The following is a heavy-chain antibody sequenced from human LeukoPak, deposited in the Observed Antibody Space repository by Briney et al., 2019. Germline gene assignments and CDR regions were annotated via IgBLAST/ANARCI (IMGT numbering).Heavy chain of an antibody. CDR1: GGSFSGYY. CDR3: ATIDYGDYANRQVDY. CDR2: INHSGST. D-gene: IGHD4-17*01. Sequence: SETLSLTCAVYGGSFSGYYWSWIRQPPGKGLEWIGEINHSGSTNYNPSLKSRVTISVDTSKNQFSLKLSSVTAADTAVYYCATIDYGDYANRQVDYWGQGTLVTVSS. V-gene: IGHV4-34*01. J-gene: IGHJ4*02.